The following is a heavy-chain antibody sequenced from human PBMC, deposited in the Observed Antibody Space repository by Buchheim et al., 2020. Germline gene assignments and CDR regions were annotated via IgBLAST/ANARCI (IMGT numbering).Heavy chain of an antibody. D-gene: IGHD2-15*01. V-gene: IGHV4-34*01. CDR1: GGSFSGHY. Sequence: QVQLQQWGAGLLKPSETLSLTCAVYGGSFSGHYWSWIRQPPGKGLEWIGEINHSGSANFNPSLKSRVTISGDTSKKQFYLKLSSVTAADTAVYYCVGEPGYCTGGSCYGGWFDPWGQGTL. CDR3: VGEPGYCTGGSCYGGWFDP. CDR2: INHSGSA. J-gene: IGHJ5*02.